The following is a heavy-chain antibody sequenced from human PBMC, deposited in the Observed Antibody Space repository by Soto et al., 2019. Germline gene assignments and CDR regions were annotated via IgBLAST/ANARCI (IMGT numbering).Heavy chain of an antibody. CDR1: GFTFSSYG. D-gene: IGHD6-6*01. V-gene: IGHV3-30*18. CDR3: AKDLSSSSWARYGMDV. Sequence: QVQLVESGGGVVQPGRSLRLSCAASGFTFSSYGMHWVRQAPGKGLEWVAVISYDGSNKYYADSVKGRFTISRDNSKNTLYLQMNSLRAEDTAVYYCAKDLSSSSWARYGMDVWGQGTTVTVSS. CDR2: ISYDGSNK. J-gene: IGHJ6*02.